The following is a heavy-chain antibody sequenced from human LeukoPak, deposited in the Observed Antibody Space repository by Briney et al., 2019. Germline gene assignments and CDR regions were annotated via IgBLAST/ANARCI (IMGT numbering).Heavy chain of an antibody. CDR1: GFTFSSYA. D-gene: IGHD3-10*01. J-gene: IGHJ4*02. V-gene: IGHV3-23*01. Sequence: PGGSLRLSCAASGFTFSSYAMSWVRQAPGKGLEWVSAISGSGGSTYYADSVKGRFTISRDNSKNTLYLQMNSLRAEDTAVYYCAKDPSPRVRGSYFDYWGQGTLVTVSS. CDR3: AKDPSPRVRGSYFDY. CDR2: ISGSGGST.